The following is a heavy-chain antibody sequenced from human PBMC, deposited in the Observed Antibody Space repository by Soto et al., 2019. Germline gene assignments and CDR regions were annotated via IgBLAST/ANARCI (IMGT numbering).Heavy chain of an antibody. CDR1: GFTFSSYG. J-gene: IGHJ4*02. CDR3: AKRGQSNCSGGSCLSGYCDY. CDR2: ISYDGSNK. D-gene: IGHD2-15*01. Sequence: QVQLVESGGGVVQPGRSLRLSCAASGFTFSSYGMNWVRQAPGKGLEWVAVISYDGSNKHYADSVKGRFTISRDNSKNTVYLQMDTLRAEDTAVYYCAKRGQSNCSGGSCLSGYCDYWGQGSLVTVSS. V-gene: IGHV3-30*18.